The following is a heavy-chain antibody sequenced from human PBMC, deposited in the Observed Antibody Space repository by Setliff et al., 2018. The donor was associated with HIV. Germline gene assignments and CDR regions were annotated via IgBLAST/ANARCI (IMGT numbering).Heavy chain of an antibody. CDR3: ARGSSSIAAAYPDALDI. J-gene: IGHJ3*02. CDR2: VSPHGGYT. V-gene: IGHV1-2*02. D-gene: IGHD6-13*01. Sequence: ASVKVSCKASGFTFTEYYIHWVRQAPGQGLEWMGWVSPHGGYTSYAKKFQGRITMTTDTSIATAYMELRGLTSDDTAVYYCARGSSSIAAAYPDALDIWGQGTMVTVSS. CDR1: GFTFTEYY.